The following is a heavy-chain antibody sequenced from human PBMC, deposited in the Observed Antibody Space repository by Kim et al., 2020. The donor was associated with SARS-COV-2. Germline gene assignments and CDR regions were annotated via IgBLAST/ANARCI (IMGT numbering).Heavy chain of an antibody. CDR2: IIPILGIA. D-gene: IGHD2-15*01. Sequence: SVKVSCKASGGTFSSYAISWVRQAPGQGLEWMGRIIPILGIANYAQKFQGRVTITADKSTSTAYMELSSLRSEDTAVYYCARDHLEVAATNYFDYWGQGTLGTVSS. J-gene: IGHJ4*02. CDR3: ARDHLEVAATNYFDY. V-gene: IGHV1-69*04. CDR1: GGTFSSYA.